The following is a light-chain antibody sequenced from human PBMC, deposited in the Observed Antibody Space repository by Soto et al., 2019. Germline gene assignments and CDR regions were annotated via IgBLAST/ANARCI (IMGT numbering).Light chain of an antibody. J-gene: IGLJ1*01. CDR3: GTWDSSLSAHYV. Sequence: QSVLTQPPSVSAAPGQTVTISCSGSSSNIGKNYVSWYQQLPGTAPKLLIYDNNKRPSGIPDRFSGSKSGTSATLGITGLQTGDEADYYCGTWDSSLSAHYVFGTGTKLTVL. CDR1: SSNIGKNY. V-gene: IGLV1-51*01. CDR2: DNN.